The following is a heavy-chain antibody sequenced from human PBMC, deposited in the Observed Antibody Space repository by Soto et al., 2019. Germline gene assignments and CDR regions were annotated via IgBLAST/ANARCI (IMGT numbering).Heavy chain of an antibody. D-gene: IGHD5-18*01. Sequence: PGGSLRLSCAASGSTFSDYYMSWIRQAPGKGLEWVSYISSSGSTIYYADSVKGRFTISRDNAKNSLYLQMNSLRAEDTALYYCVRAKGGYSYGTPFDYWGQGTLVTVSS. CDR1: GSTFSDYY. V-gene: IGHV3-11*01. CDR2: ISSSGSTI. J-gene: IGHJ4*02. CDR3: VRAKGGYSYGTPFDY.